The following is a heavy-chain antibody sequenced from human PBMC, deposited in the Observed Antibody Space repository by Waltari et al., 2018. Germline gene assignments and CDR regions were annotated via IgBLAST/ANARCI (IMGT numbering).Heavy chain of an antibody. CDR1: GYTFTAYY. CDR3: ARDHYYGSGSYYPYFDY. CDR2: INPNSGGT. Sequence: QVQLVQSGAEVKKPGASVKVSCKASGYTFTAYYLYWVRQAPGQGLEWMGWINPNSGGTDDAQKFQGRVTMTRDTSISTAYMELSSLRSEDTAVYYCARDHYYGSGSYYPYFDYWGQGTLVTVSS. V-gene: IGHV1-2*02. J-gene: IGHJ4*02. D-gene: IGHD3-10*01.